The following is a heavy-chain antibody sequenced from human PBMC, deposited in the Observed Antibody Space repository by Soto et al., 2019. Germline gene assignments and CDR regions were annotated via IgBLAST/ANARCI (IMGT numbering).Heavy chain of an antibody. CDR2: IKFDGSST. CDR1: GFAFSTYW. J-gene: IGHJ6*02. CDR3: ARGAKNIYAMDF. Sequence: GGSLRLSCAASGFAFSTYWMHWVRQAPGKGLLWVSRIKFDGSSTYYADSVKGRFTISRDDAKNTLFLQMNGLRVDDTAVYYCARGAKNIYAMDFWGQGTTVTVSS. V-gene: IGHV3-74*01.